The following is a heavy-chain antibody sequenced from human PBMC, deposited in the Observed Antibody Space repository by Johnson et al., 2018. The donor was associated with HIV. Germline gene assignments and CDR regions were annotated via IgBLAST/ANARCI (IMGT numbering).Heavy chain of an antibody. D-gene: IGHD2-21*02. CDR3: ASATYCGGDCYPWDAFDI. CDR1: GFTFSRYA. Sequence: QVPLVESGGGVVQPRRSLRLSCAASGFTFSRYAMHWVRLAPGKGLEWVAVISYAAISQYSADSVKGRFTISRDNSKTTLFLQMNSLRAEDTAVYYWASATYCGGDCYPWDAFDIWGQGTMVTVSS. J-gene: IGHJ3*02. V-gene: IGHV3-30-3*01. CDR2: ISYAAISQ.